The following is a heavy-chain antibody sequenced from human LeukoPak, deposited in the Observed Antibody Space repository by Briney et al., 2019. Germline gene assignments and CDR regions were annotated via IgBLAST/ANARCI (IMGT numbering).Heavy chain of an antibody. CDR2: IYYSGST. Sequence: PSETLSLTCTVSGGSISSYYWSWIRQPPGKGLEWIGYIYYSGSTNYNPSLKSRVAISVDTSKNQFSLKLSSVTAADTAVYYCARVRNDHGAFDIWGQGTMVTVSS. CDR1: GGSISSYY. CDR3: ARVRNDHGAFDI. V-gene: IGHV4-59*01. D-gene: IGHD1-1*01. J-gene: IGHJ3*02.